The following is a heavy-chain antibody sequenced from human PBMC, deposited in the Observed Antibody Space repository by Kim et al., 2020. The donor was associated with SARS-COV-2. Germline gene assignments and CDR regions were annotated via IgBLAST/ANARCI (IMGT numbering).Heavy chain of an antibody. V-gene: IGHV4-39*01. CDR1: GGSISSSSYY. Sequence: SETLSLTCTVSGGSISSSSYYWGWIRQPPGKGLEWIGSIYYSGSTYYNPSLKSRVTISVDTSKNQFSLKLSSVTAADTAVYYCATQGDCSGGSCPDYWGQGTLVTVSS. D-gene: IGHD2-15*01. CDR3: ATQGDCSGGSCPDY. CDR2: IYYSGST. J-gene: IGHJ4*02.